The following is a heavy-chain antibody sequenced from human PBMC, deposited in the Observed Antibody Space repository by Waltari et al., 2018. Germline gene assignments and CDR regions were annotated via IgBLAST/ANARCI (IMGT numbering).Heavy chain of an antibody. CDR1: GGSISSSSYY. CDR2: IYYSGRS. J-gene: IGHJ5*02. CDR3: ARHSAGIFIYCPNCVFWSDP. D-gene: IGHD2-8*01. V-gene: IGHV4-39*01. Sequence: QLQLQESGPGLVKPSETLSLTCTVSGGSISSSSYYWGWIRQPPGKGLEWIGSIYYSGRSVLYPSLKSPGTISVGPPETPVSLKLRPVTAADTAVYYCARHSAGIFIYCPNCVFWSDPWGQGTLVTVSS.